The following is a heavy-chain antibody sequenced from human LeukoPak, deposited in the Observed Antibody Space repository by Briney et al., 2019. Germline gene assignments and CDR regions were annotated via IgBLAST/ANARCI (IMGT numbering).Heavy chain of an antibody. CDR1: GGSFSGYY. CDR2: INQSGVT. V-gene: IGHV4-34*01. J-gene: IGHJ5*02. CDR3: ARGRPIST. Sequence: SETLSLTCAVYGGSFSGYYWGWIRQPPGKGLEWLGEINQSGVTNYNASLKSRVTISVDTSKNQFTLKLTSLTAADTAVYYCARGRPISTWSQGSLVTVSS.